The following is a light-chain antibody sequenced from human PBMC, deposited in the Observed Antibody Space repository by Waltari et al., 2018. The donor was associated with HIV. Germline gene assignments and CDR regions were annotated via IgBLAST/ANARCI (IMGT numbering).Light chain of an antibody. Sequence: QSVLTQPPSVSGAPGQRVTISCSGSDSNIGADHDVHWYQQLPGTAPKLLIYRNNQRPSGVPDRFTGSKSGTSASLAISGLRAEDEADYYCDAWDNSLSGRVFGGGTKLTVL. CDR3: DAWDNSLSGRV. J-gene: IGLJ3*02. CDR1: DSNIGADHD. CDR2: RNN. V-gene: IGLV1-47*01.